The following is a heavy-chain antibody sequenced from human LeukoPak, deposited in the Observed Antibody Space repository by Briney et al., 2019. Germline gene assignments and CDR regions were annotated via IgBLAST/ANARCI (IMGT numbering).Heavy chain of an antibody. CDR1: GGSISSYY. Sequence: SETLGLTCTVSGGSISSYYWSWIRQPAGKGLEWIGRIYTSGSTNYHPSLKSRVTMSVDTSKNQFSLKLSSVTAADTAVYYCAREVTTYYYDSSGNYSFDYWGQGTLVSVSS. CDR3: AREVTTYYYDSSGNYSFDY. CDR2: IYTSGST. J-gene: IGHJ4*02. D-gene: IGHD3-22*01. V-gene: IGHV4-4*07.